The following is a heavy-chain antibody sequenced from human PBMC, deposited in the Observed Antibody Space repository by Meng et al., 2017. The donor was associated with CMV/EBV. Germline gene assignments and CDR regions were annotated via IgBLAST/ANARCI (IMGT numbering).Heavy chain of an antibody. CDR3: ARLQEITTTTGYNWFDP. CDR1: GGSISSSNCY. D-gene: IGHD5-24*01. CDR2: MYYSGSTYSGST. Sequence: GSLRLSCIVSGGSISSSNCYWGWIRQPPGKGLEWIGSMYYSGSTYSGSTYYNPSLKSRVTISVDTSKNQFSLKLNSVTVADTAVYYCARLQEITTTTGYNWFDPWGQGTPVTVSS. V-gene: IGHV4-39*07. J-gene: IGHJ5*02.